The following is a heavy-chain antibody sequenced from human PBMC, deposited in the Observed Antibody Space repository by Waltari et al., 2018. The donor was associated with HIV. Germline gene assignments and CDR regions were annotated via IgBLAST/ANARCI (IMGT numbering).Heavy chain of an antibody. CDR3: ARTVGTSISGVITYNWFDS. J-gene: IGHJ5*01. V-gene: IGHV4-59*01. CDR1: ADTINNYS. Sequence: QVQLQESGPGLVQPSETLSLTCNVSADTINNYSLSLIRPSPAKGLEWIGYIYYTGTSNYTPSPSLKSRVTMSLDTSKTQFSLKLTSVSAADTAVYYCARTVGTSISGVITYNWFDSWGQGTLVTVSS. D-gene: IGHD3-3*01. CDR2: IYYTGTS.